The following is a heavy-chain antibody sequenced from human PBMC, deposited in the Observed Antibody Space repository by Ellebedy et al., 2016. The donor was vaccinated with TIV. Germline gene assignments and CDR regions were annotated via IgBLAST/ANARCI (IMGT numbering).Heavy chain of an antibody. CDR2: INHSGST. D-gene: IGHD2-21*01. V-gene: IGHV4-34*01. CDR3: ARRGGTIRAIID. J-gene: IGHJ4*02. CDR1: GGSFSGYY. Sequence: SETLSLTXAVYGGSFSGYYWSWIRQPPGKGLEWIGEINHSGSTNYNPSLKSRVTISVDTSKNQFSLKLSSVTAADTAVYYCARRGGTIRAIIDWGQGTLVTVSS.